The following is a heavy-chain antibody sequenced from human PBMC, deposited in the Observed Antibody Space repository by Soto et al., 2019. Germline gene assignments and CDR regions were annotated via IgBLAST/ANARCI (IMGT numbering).Heavy chain of an antibody. D-gene: IGHD2-2*02. V-gene: IGHV3-23*01. CDR3: AKDLGYCSSTSCYKHYYYGMDV. J-gene: IGHJ6*02. CDR1: GFTFSSYA. Sequence: GGSLRLSCAASGFTFSSYAMSWVRQAPGKGLEWVSAISGSGGSTYYADSVKGRFTISRDNSKNTLYLQMNSLRAEDTAVYYCAKDLGYCSSTSCYKHYYYGMDVWGQGTTVTVSS. CDR2: ISGSGGST.